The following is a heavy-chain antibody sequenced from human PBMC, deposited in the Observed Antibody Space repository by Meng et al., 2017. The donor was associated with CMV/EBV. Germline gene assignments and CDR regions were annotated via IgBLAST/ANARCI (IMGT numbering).Heavy chain of an antibody. Sequence: GGSLRLSCAASGFTFSSYSMNWVRQAPGKGLEWVSYISSSSSTIYYADSVKGRFTISRDNAKNSLYLQMNSLRAEDTAVYYCARVGGGVVPAAIVTTNYYYYGMDVWGQGTTVTVSS. V-gene: IGHV3-48*04. CDR3: ARVGGGVVPAAIVTTNYYYYGMDV. CDR2: ISSSSSTI. CDR1: GFTFSSYS. D-gene: IGHD2-2*01. J-gene: IGHJ6*02.